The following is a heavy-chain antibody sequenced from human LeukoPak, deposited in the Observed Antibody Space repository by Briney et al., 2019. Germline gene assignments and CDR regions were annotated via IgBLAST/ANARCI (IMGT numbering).Heavy chain of an antibody. J-gene: IGHJ4*02. CDR1: GFTFDDYA. CDR2: ISWNSGSI. D-gene: IGHD3-10*01. CDR3: AKELTHRGSLGPFDY. V-gene: IGHV3-9*03. Sequence: GGSLRLSCAASGFTFDDYAMHWVRQAPGKGLEWVSGISWNSGSIGYADSVKGRFTISRDNAKNSLYLQMNSLRAEDMALYYCAKELTHRGSLGPFDYWGQGTLVTVSS.